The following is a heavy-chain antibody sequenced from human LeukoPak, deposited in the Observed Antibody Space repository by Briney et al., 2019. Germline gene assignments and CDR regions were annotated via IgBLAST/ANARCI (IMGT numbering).Heavy chain of an antibody. CDR3: ARDRYSSGWNDAFDI. Sequence: PGGSLRLSCAASGLTFSSYSMNWVRQAPGKGLEWLSYISSSSSMIYYADSVKGRFTVSRDNAKNSLYLQMNSLRAEDTAVYYCARDRYSSGWNDAFDIWGQGTMVTVSS. CDR2: ISSSSSMI. D-gene: IGHD6-19*01. J-gene: IGHJ3*02. V-gene: IGHV3-48*01. CDR1: GLTFSSYS.